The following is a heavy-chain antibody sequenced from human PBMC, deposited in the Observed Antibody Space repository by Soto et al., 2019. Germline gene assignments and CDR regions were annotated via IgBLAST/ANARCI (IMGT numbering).Heavy chain of an antibody. J-gene: IGHJ5*02. Sequence: TLSLTCTVSGGSISSGGYYRSWIRQHPGKGLEWIGYIYYSGSTYYNPSLKSRVTISVDTSKNQFSLKLSSVTAADTAVYYCARGLPIAAAGTDWFDPWGQGTLVTVSS. D-gene: IGHD6-13*01. CDR3: ARGLPIAAAGTDWFDP. CDR1: GGSISSGGYY. CDR2: IYYSGST. V-gene: IGHV4-31*03.